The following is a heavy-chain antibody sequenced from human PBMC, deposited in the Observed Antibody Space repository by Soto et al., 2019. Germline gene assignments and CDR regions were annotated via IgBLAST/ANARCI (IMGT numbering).Heavy chain of an antibody. Sequence: GGSLRLSCAASRFTFSTYEMNWVRQAPGKGLEWVSYISSSGNTVYYADSVKGRFTISRDNTRNSLYLQMNSLRDEDTALYYCVRYCSTTLCNGVATRTFDYWGQGTRVTVSS. D-gene: IGHD2-2*01. CDR2: ISSSGNTV. V-gene: IGHV3-48*03. CDR1: RFTFSTYE. J-gene: IGHJ4*02. CDR3: VRYCSTTLCNGVATRTFDY.